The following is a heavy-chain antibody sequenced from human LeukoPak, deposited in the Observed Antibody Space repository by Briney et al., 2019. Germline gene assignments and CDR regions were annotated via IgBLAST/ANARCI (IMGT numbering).Heavy chain of an antibody. CDR3: ARGMDDYVWGSYRYFDY. J-gene: IGHJ4*02. Sequence: GASVKVSCKASGYTFTGYYMHWVRQAPGQGLEWVGRINPNSGGTNYAQKFQGRVTMTRDTSISTAYMELSRLRSDDTAVYYCARGMDDYVWGSYRYFDYWGQGTLVTVSS. V-gene: IGHV1-2*06. CDR2: INPNSGGT. CDR1: GYTFTGYY. D-gene: IGHD3-16*02.